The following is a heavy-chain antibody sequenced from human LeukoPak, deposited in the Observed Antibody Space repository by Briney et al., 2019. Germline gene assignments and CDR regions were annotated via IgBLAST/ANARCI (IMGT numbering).Heavy chain of an antibody. CDR3: ARDLQLPSPFQH. Sequence: GRSLRLSCSASGFSFGDYAMNWFRQAPGKGLEWVSSISSSSSYIYYADSVKGRFTISRDNAKNSLYLQMNSLRAEDTAVYYCARDLQLPSPFQHWGQGTLVTVSS. D-gene: IGHD5-24*01. V-gene: IGHV3-21*01. CDR2: ISSSSSYI. CDR1: GFSFGDYA. J-gene: IGHJ1*01.